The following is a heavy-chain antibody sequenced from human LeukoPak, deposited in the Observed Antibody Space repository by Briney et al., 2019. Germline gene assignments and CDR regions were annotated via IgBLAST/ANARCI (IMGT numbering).Heavy chain of an antibody. J-gene: IGHJ4*02. Sequence: ATVKVSCKASGYTFTSYGISWVRQAPGQGLEWMGWISAYNGDTNYAQNLQGRVTMTTDTSTNTAYMELRSLRSDDTAVYYCARDFLGIAMAGTFDYWGQGTLVIVSS. CDR3: ARDFLGIAMAGTFDY. CDR2: ISAYNGDT. CDR1: GYTFTSYG. D-gene: IGHD6-19*01. V-gene: IGHV1-18*01.